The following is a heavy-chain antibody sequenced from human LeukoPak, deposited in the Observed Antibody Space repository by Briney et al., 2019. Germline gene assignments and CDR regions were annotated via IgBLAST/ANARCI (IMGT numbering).Heavy chain of an antibody. J-gene: IGHJ4*02. CDR3: AGGGIYSLLGY. D-gene: IGHD1-26*01. Sequence: GASVKVSCKISGDSLTELSMHWVRQAPGKGPEWMGGFDPENGEAIYAQKFHGRVTMTEDTSTDTVYMELSSLRSDDTAVYYCAGGGIYSLLGYWGQGTLVTVSS. CDR2: FDPENGEA. CDR1: GDSLTELS. V-gene: IGHV1-24*01.